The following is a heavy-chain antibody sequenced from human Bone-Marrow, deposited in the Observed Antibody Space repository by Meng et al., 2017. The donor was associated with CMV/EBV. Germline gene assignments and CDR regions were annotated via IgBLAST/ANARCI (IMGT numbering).Heavy chain of an antibody. CDR1: GGSISNSDYY. Sequence: SCSVSGGSISNSDYYWGWIRQPPGKGLEWIGNLYYGGNTYYNPSLKSRVTISVDTSKKQLFLKLSSVTAADTAVYYCARDRIVGATLDYWGQGTLVTVSS. CDR3: ARDRIVGATLDY. D-gene: IGHD1-26*01. V-gene: IGHV4-39*07. CDR2: LYYGGNT. J-gene: IGHJ4*02.